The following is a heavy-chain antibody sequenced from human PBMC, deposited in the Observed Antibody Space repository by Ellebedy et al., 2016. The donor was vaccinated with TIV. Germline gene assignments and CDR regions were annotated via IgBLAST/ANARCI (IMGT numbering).Heavy chain of an antibody. CDR3: ARDRHCVGGRCYSV. Sequence: GESLKISCAASGFTVNNKYMRWFRQAPGKGLEWVSLIYSGGDRYYADSVKGRFTISRENSNNTVYLQMNSLRVEDTAVYYCARDRHCVGGRCYSVWGQGTLVTVSS. CDR2: IYSGGDR. V-gene: IGHV3-53*01. CDR1: GFTVNNKY. J-gene: IGHJ4*02. D-gene: IGHD2-15*01.